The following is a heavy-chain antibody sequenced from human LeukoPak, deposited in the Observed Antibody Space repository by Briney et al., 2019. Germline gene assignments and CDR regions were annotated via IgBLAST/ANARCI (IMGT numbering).Heavy chain of an antibody. CDR1: GGTFSSFV. CDR3: ARGGYYVVDALDV. Sequence: GSSVKVSCKASGGTFSSFVITWVRQVPGQGLEWMGKIIPYLDIPDYAQKFQGRVTITADRSTSTAYMEVSGLRSEDTAIYYCARGGYYVVDALDVWGQGTTVTVSS. J-gene: IGHJ6*02. CDR2: IIPYLDIP. D-gene: IGHD3-16*01. V-gene: IGHV1-69*04.